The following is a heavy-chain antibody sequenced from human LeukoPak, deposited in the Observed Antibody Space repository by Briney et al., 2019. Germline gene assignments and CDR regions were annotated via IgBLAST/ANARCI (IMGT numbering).Heavy chain of an antibody. D-gene: IGHD6-13*01. CDR2: INHGGST. V-gene: IGHV4-34*01. CDR1: GGSFSGYY. Sequence: SETLSLTCAVYGGSFSGYYWSWIRQPPGKGLEWIGEINHGGSTNYKPSLKSRVTISVDTSKNQFSLKLSSVTAADTAVYYCARGRRGFAAAGRNWFDPWGQGTLVTVSS. CDR3: ARGRRGFAAAGRNWFDP. J-gene: IGHJ5*02.